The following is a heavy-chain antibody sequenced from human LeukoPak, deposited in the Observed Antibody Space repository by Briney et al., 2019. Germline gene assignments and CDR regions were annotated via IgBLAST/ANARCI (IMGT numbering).Heavy chain of an antibody. CDR2: IKQDGSEK. J-gene: IGHJ4*02. CDR3: ARGGWLPDY. Sequence: PGGSLRLSCAASGFTFSRYWMSWVRQAPGKGLEWVANIKQDGSEKYHVDSVKGRFTISRDNAKNSLYLQMNSLRAGDTAVYYCARGGWLPDYWGQGTLVTVSS. D-gene: IGHD3-22*01. V-gene: IGHV3-7*01. CDR1: GFTFSRYW.